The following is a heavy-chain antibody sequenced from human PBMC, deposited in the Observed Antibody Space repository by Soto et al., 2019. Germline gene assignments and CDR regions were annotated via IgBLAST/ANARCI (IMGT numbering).Heavy chain of an antibody. D-gene: IGHD5-18*01. Sequence: QVQLVESGGGLVRPGGSLRLSCAAFGLSFSDDYMSWIRQAPGKGPDLISYISSSGTTIYYADSVKGLFTISRDNAQNSLYLQMTSLRAEDTAVYYCARYSYSHQIIWYFDLGGRGTLVTVSS. CDR3: ARYSYSHQIIWYFDL. J-gene: IGHJ2*01. V-gene: IGHV3-11*01. CDR2: ISSSGTTI. CDR1: GLSFSDDY.